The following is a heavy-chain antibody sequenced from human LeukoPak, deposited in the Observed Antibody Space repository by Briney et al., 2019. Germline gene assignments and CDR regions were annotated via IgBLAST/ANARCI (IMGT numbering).Heavy chain of an antibody. V-gene: IGHV3-7*01. Sequence: GGSLRLSCAASGFTFSSYWMSWVRQAPGKGPEWVANIKQDGSEKYYVDSVKGRFTISRDNAKNSLYLQMNSLRAEDTAVYYCARVKTVTTDVSYYYYYYMDVWGKGTTVTVSS. CDR2: IKQDGSEK. CDR3: ARVKTVTTDVSYYYYYYMDV. D-gene: IGHD4-17*01. CDR1: GFTFSSYW. J-gene: IGHJ6*03.